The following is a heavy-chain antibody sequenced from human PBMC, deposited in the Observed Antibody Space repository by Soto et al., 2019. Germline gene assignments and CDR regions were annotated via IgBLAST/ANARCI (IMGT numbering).Heavy chain of an antibody. D-gene: IGHD6-13*01. CDR1: GYSFTSYW. CDR2: IWPGDSDT. CDR3: ARTSAAGKYYYGMDV. V-gene: IGHV5-51*01. J-gene: IGHJ6*02. Sequence: GESLKISCKGSGYSFTSYWIGWVRQMPGKGLEWMGIIWPGDSDTRYSPSFQGQVTISADKSISTAYLQWSSLKASDTAMYYCARTSAAGKYYYGMDVWGQGTTVTVSS.